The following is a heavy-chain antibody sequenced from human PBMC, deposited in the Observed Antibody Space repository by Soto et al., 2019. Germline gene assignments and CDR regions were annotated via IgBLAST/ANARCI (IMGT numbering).Heavy chain of an antibody. Sequence: VGSLRLSCAASGFTFSSYGMHWVRQAPGKGLEWVAVIWYDGSNKYYADSVKGRFTISRDNSKNTLYLQMNSLRAEDTAVYYCARDPLELDFSYGEAYYYGMDVWGQGTTVTVSS. V-gene: IGHV3-33*01. CDR2: IWYDGSNK. D-gene: IGHD4-17*01. CDR1: GFTFSSYG. J-gene: IGHJ6*02. CDR3: ARDPLELDFSYGEAYYYGMDV.